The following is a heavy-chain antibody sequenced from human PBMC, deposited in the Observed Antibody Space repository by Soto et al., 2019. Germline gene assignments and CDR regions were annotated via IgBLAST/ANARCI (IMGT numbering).Heavy chain of an antibody. CDR2: IWYDGSNK. J-gene: IGHJ6*02. CDR3: ARDGKSGRYYYYGMDV. CDR1: GFTFSSYG. Sequence: QVQLVESGGGVVQPGRSLRLSCAASGFTFSSYGMHWVRQAPGKGLEWGAVIWYDGSNKYYADSVKGRFTISRDNSKNTLYLQMNSLRAEDTAVYYCARDGKSGRYYYYGMDVWGQGTTVTVSS. V-gene: IGHV3-33*01. D-gene: IGHD1-26*01.